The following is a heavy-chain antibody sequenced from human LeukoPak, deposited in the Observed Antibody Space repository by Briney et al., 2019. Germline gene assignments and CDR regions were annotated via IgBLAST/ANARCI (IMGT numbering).Heavy chain of an antibody. CDR3: ARVGYCSSTSCYNWFDP. V-gene: IGHV4-34*01. CDR2: INHSGST. CDR1: GGSFSGYY. Sequence: ASETLSLTCAVYGGSFSGYYWSWIRQPPGKGLEWIGEINHSGSTNYNPSLKSRVTISVDTFKNQFSLKLSSVTAADTAVYYCARVGYCSSTSCYNWFDPWGQGTLVTVSS. D-gene: IGHD2-2*01. J-gene: IGHJ5*02.